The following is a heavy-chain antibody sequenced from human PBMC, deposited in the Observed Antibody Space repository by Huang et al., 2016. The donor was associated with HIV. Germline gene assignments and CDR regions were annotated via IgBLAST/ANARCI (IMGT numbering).Heavy chain of an antibody. D-gene: IGHD1-7*01. Sequence: VRQPPGKGPEWVANIRQEESEKYYGDSVKGRFKIARDNAKKVVFLEMNNVRVEDTATYFCATKTAGMDIWGQGTTVTVS. J-gene: IGHJ6*02. CDR2: IRQEESEK. V-gene: IGHV3-7*03. CDR3: ATKTAGMDI.